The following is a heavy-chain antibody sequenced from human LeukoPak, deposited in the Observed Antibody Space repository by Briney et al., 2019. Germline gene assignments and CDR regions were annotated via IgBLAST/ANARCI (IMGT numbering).Heavy chain of an antibody. CDR2: TKIKTDDGTP. V-gene: IGHV3-15*01. D-gene: IGHD1-1*01. J-gene: IGHJ4*02. Sequence: PGGSLRLSCAASGFTFSNAWMNWMGWVRQAPGKGLEWVGLTKIKTDDGTPDYAALVKSRFTILRDDSKNTVYLEMNSLETEDTAVYYCISGGGTADYWGQGTLVSVSS. CDR1: GFTFSNAW. CDR3: ISGGGTADY.